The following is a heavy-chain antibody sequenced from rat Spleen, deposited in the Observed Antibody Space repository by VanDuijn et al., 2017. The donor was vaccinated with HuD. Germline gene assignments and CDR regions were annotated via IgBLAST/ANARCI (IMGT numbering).Heavy chain of an antibody. CDR3: ARAGYLRDWYFDF. CDR1: GFTFSDFY. Sequence: EVQLVESDGGLVQPGRSLKLSCAASGFTFSDFYMAWVRQAPTTGLEWVATISYDDRSTYYPYAVKGRFTISRDNTKNTLYLQMDNLRSEDTATYYCARAGYLRDWYFDFWGPGTMVTVSS. V-gene: IGHV5-29*01. D-gene: IGHD2-2*01. J-gene: IGHJ1*01. CDR2: ISYDDRST.